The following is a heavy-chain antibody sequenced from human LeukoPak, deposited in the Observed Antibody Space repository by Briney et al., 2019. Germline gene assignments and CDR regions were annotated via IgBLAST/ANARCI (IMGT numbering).Heavy chain of an antibody. Sequence: SVTVSCKASGRTFSSYAISWVRQAPGQGLEWMGRIIPILGIANYAQKFQGRVTITADKSTSTAYMELSSLRSEDTAVYYCARDGYNRGAFDIWGQGTMVAAAS. D-gene: IGHD5-24*01. CDR3: ARDGYNRGAFDI. V-gene: IGHV1-69*04. CDR2: IIPILGIA. CDR1: GRTFSSYA. J-gene: IGHJ3*02.